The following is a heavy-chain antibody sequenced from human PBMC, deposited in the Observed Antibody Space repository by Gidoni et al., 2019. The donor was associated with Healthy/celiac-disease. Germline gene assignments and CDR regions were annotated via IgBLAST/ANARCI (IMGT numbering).Heavy chain of an antibody. J-gene: IGHJ6*02. CDR2: IYYRGST. CDR3: AREMVQRTDGMDV. V-gene: IGHV4-31*03. Sequence: QVQLQESGPGLVKPSQTLSLTCTVSGASISSGGYYCSWIRQHPGKGLEWIGYIYYRGSTYYNPSLKSRVTISVDTSKNQFSLKLSSVTAADTAVYYCAREMVQRTDGMDVWGQGTTVTVSS. D-gene: IGHD3-10*01. CDR1: GASISSGGYY.